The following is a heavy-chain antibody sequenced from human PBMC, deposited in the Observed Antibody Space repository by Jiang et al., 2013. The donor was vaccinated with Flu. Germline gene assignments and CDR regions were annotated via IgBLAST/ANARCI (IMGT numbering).Heavy chain of an antibody. Sequence: GLVKPSETLSLTCTVSGGSISSSSYYWGWIRQPPGKGLEWIGSIYYSGSTYYNPSLKSRVTISVDTSKNQFSLKLSSVTAADTAVYYCARLGDSNDYFDYWGQGTLVTVSS. CDR1: GGSISSSSYY. CDR2: IYYSGST. V-gene: IGHV4-39*01. J-gene: IGHJ4*02. D-gene: IGHD3-10*01. CDR3: ARLGDSNDYFDY.